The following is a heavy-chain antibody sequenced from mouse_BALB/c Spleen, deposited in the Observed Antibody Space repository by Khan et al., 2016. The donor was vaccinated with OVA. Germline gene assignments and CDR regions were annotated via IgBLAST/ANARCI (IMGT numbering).Heavy chain of an antibody. Sequence: VELVESGPGLVAPSQSLSITCTVSGFSLTGYGVNWVRQPPGKGLEWLGLLWGDGSTDYNSALKSILSISKDNSKSQVFLKMNSLQTDDTARYYCARAYYGNYREAMDYWGQGTSVTVSS. CDR2: LWGDGST. CDR3: ARAYYGNYREAMDY. D-gene: IGHD2-10*01. CDR1: GFSLTGYG. V-gene: IGHV2-6-7*01. J-gene: IGHJ4*01.